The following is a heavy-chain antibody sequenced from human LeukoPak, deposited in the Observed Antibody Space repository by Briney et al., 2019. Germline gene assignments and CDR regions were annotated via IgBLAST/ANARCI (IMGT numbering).Heavy chain of an antibody. J-gene: IGHJ4*02. CDR1: GYTFTSYY. Sequence: ASVKVSCKASGYTFTSYYMHWVRQAPGQGLEWMGIINPSGGSTSYAQKFQGRVTMTTDTSTSTAYMELRSLRSDDTAVYYCARDSATGTSYDYWGQGTLVTVSS. D-gene: IGHD1-1*01. CDR3: ARDSATGTSYDY. CDR2: INPSGGST. V-gene: IGHV1-46*01.